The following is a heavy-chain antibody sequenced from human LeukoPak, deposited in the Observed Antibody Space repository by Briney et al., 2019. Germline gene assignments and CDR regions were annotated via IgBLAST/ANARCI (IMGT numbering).Heavy chain of an antibody. D-gene: IGHD5-18*01. CDR2: INHSGRA. V-gene: IGHV4-34*01. J-gene: IGHJ4*02. Sequence: SETLSLTCDVHGGSFRGYSWNWIRQPPGKGLEWIGEINHSGRAKYNPSLKSRVTISLETSNNAFSLKVSSVTAADTAVYYCARASTWIQLWLPGGYYFDYWGQGTLVTVSS. CDR3: ARASTWIQLWLPGGYYFDY. CDR1: GGSFRGYS.